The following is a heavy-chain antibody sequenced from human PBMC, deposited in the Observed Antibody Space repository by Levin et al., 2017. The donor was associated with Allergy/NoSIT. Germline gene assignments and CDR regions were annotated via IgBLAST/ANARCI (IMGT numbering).Heavy chain of an antibody. CDR1: GFTFSSYG. J-gene: IGHJ4*02. V-gene: IGHV3-30*03. Sequence: EGSLRLSCAASGFTFSSYGMHWVRQAPGKGLEWVAVISYDGSNKYYADSVKGRFTISRDNSKNTLYLQMNSLTAEDTAVYYCARNLPAADYWGQGTLVTVSS. D-gene: IGHD2-2*01. CDR3: ARNLPAADY. CDR2: ISYDGSNK.